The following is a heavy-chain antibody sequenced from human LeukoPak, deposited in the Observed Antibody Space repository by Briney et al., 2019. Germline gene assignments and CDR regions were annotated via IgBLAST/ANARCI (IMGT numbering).Heavy chain of an antibody. CDR2: IRYDKTNK. J-gene: IGHJ4*02. CDR3: AKDPGYSYGLDY. CDR1: GFTLSSYG. Sequence: PGGSLRLSCAASGFTLSSYGMHWVRQAPGKGLEWVAFIRYDKTNKYYADSVKGRFTISRDNYKNTLYLQMNSLRDEDTAVYYCAKDPGYSYGLDYWGQGTLVTVSS. D-gene: IGHD5-18*01. V-gene: IGHV3-30*02.